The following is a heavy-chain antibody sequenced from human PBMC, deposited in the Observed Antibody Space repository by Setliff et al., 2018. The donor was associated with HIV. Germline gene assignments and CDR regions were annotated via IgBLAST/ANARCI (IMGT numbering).Heavy chain of an antibody. CDR2: IYYSGST. CDR3: ARNPCSGGSCPDAFDI. J-gene: IGHJ3*02. Sequence: PSETLSLTCTVSGGSISSYYWSWIWQPPGKGLEWIGYIYYSGSTNSNPSLKSRVTISVDTSKNQFSLKLSSVTAADTAVYYCARNPCSGGSCPDAFDIWGQGTMVTVSS. D-gene: IGHD2-15*01. V-gene: IGHV4-59*01. CDR1: GGSISSYY.